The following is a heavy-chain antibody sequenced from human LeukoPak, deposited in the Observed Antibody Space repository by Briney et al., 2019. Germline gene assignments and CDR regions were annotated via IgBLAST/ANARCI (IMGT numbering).Heavy chain of an antibody. D-gene: IGHD3-22*01. CDR2: IIPIFGTA. Sequence: ASVKVSCKASGGTFSSYAISWVRQAPGQGLEWMGGIIPIFGTANYAQKFQGRVTITADKSTSTAYMELSSLRSEATAVYYCAAFYDSSGLRIDYWGQGTLVTASS. J-gene: IGHJ4*02. CDR3: AAFYDSSGLRIDY. CDR1: GGTFSSYA. V-gene: IGHV1-69*06.